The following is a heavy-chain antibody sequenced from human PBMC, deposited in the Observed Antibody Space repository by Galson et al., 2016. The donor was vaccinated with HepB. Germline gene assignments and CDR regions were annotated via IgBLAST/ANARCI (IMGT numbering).Heavy chain of an antibody. D-gene: IGHD2-15*01. CDR1: GFAFSSYA. CDR3: ARGRLPTSYRGLAY. J-gene: IGHJ4*02. CDR2: ISYEESKK. V-gene: IGHV3-30*04. Sequence: SLRLSCAASGFAFSSYAMHWVRQAPGKGLDWVASISYEESKKYYADSVKGRFTIPRDNAKNTLYLQMNSLRVEDTAVYYCARGRLPTSYRGLAYWGQGTLVTVSS.